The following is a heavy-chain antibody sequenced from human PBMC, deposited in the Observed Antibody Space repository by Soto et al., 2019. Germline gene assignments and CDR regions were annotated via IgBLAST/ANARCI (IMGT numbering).Heavy chain of an antibody. CDR2: IYYSGST. J-gene: IGHJ2*01. V-gene: IGHV4-59*01. CDR3: ARIASYGAYPWYVDL. D-gene: IGHD4-17*01. CDR1: GGSIRSYY. Sequence: QVQLQESGPGLVKPSETLSLTCTVSGGSIRSYYWSWIRQPPGKGLEWIGYIYYSGSTNYNPSLKRRVPISGDASNDRCSLKLRSVTAADTAVYYCARIASYGAYPWYVDLWGRGTLVTVSS.